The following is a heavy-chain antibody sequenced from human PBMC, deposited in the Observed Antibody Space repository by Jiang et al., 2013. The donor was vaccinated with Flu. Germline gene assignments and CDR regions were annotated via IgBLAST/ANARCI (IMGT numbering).Heavy chain of an antibody. D-gene: IGHD3-3*01. CDR2: ISAYNGNT. CDR1: GYTFTSYG. Sequence: SGAEVKKPGASVKVSCKASGYTFTSYGISWVRQAPGQGLEWMGWISAYNGNTNYAQKLQGRVTMTTDTSTSTAYMELRSLRSDDTAVYYCRTENVLRFLEGTPGVDVWGQGTTVTVSS. V-gene: IGHV1-18*01. CDR3: RTENVLRFLEGTPGVDV. J-gene: IGHJ6*02.